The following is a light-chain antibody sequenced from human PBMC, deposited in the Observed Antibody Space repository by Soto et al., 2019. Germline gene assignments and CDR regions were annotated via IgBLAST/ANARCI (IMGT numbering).Light chain of an antibody. Sequence: QSALTQPPSASGSPGQSVTISCTETSSDVGACYYVSWYQHHPIKAPKLIIFEVTKRPSGVPARFSGSKSGNTASLTVSGLQGEGEADYYCAAWDDSLNGYAFGPGTKLTVL. CDR2: EVT. V-gene: IGLV2-8*01. J-gene: IGLJ1*01. CDR1: SSDVGACYY. CDR3: AAWDDSLNGYA.